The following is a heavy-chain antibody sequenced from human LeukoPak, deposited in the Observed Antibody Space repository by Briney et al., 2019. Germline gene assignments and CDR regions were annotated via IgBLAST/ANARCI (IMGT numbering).Heavy chain of an antibody. CDR1: GYTFTSYA. Sequence: GASVKVSCKASGYTFTSYAMHWVRQAPGQRLERMGWINTGNGNTKYSQKFQGRVTITRDTSASTAYMDLSSLRSEDTAVYYCARNTETAIPLPYYFDYWGQGTLVTVSS. V-gene: IGHV1-3*04. CDR3: ARNTETAIPLPYYFDY. CDR2: INTGNGNT. D-gene: IGHD2-21*02. J-gene: IGHJ4*02.